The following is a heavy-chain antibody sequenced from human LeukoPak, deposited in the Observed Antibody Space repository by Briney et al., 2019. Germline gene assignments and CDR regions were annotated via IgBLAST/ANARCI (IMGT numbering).Heavy chain of an antibody. V-gene: IGHV3-33*08. Sequence: GGSLRLSCAASGFTFSTYAMSWVRHAPGKGLEWVALIWYDGSNKYYADSVKDRFTISRDNYKNTLYLQMNSLRAEDTAVYYCARDQGCTSTDCYSLFFHYWGQGTLVTVSS. CDR1: GFTFSTYA. CDR2: IWYDGSNK. D-gene: IGHD2-2*01. J-gene: IGHJ4*02. CDR3: ARDQGCTSTDCYSLFFHY.